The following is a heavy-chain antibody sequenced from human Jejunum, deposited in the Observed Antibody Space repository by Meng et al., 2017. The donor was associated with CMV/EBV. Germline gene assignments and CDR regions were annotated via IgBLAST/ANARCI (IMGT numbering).Heavy chain of an antibody. CDR2: FDPADGEA. J-gene: IGHJ6*02. V-gene: IGHV1-24*01. CDR1: ELF. Sequence: ELFMRWVRPAPGTGLGWVRGFDPADGEAIYAQEFQSRVTMTEATSTDTPSMELSSLRSEDTAVYYCAPAPVGATSRPGPYYYGMDVWGQGTTVTVSS. D-gene: IGHD1-26*01. CDR3: APAPVGATSRPGPYYYGMDV.